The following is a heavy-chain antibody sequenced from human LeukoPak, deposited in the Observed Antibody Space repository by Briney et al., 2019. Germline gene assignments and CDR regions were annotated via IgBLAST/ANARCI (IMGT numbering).Heavy chain of an antibody. Sequence: ASVKVSCKASGYTFTSYGISWVRRAPGQGLEWMGWISAYNGNTNYAQKFQGRVTMTRDMSTSTVYMELSSLRSEDTAVYYCASGPTKKWELLVDYYYYYYMDVWGKGTTVTVSS. D-gene: IGHD1-26*01. CDR1: GYTFTSYG. CDR2: ISAYNGNT. V-gene: IGHV1-18*01. J-gene: IGHJ6*03. CDR3: ASGPTKKWELLVDYYYYYYMDV.